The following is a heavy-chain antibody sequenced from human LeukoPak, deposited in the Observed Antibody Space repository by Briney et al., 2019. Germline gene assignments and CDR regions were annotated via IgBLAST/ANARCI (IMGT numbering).Heavy chain of an antibody. J-gene: IGHJ4*02. V-gene: IGHV4-30-4*07. CDR2: IYYSGST. CDR1: GGSISSGGYS. CDR3: ARGGGATAHSYYDSSGRLDY. Sequence: SETLSLTCAVSGGSISSGGYSWSWIRQPPGKGLEWIGYIYYSGSTYYNPSLKSRVTISVDTSKNQFSLKLSSVTAADTAVYYCARGGGATAHSYYDSSGRLDYWGQGTLVTVSS. D-gene: IGHD3-22*01.